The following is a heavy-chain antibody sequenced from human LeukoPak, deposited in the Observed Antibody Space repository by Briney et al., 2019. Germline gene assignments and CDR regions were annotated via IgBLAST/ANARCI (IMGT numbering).Heavy chain of an antibody. CDR1: GFTFTKYW. CDR2: ISGSGGSA. J-gene: IGHJ4*02. V-gene: IGHV3-23*01. D-gene: IGHD5-18*01. CDR3: AKDHGYGQQGY. Sequence: GGSLRLSCAASGFTFTKYWMSWVRQAPGKGLEWVSAISGSGGSAFYADSVKGRFTISRDNSKNTLYLQMNSLRAEDTAVYYCAKDHGYGQQGYWGQGTLVTVSS.